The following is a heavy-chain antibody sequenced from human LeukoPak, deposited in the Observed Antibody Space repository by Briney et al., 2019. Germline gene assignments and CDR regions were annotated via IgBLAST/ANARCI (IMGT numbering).Heavy chain of an antibody. CDR3: ARELRFLEWLSIGRVDP. J-gene: IGHJ5*02. CDR2: INPNSGGT. D-gene: IGHD3-3*01. V-gene: IGHV1-2*02. CDR1: GYTFTSYY. Sequence: ASVKVSCKASGYTFTSYYMHWVRQAPGQGLEWMGWINPNSGGTNYAQKFQGRVTMTRDTSINTAYMELSRLRSDDTAVYYRARELRFLEWLSIGRVDPWGQGTLVTVSS.